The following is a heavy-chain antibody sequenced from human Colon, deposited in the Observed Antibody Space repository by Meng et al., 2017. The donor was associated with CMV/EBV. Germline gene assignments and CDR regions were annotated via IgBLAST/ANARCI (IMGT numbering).Heavy chain of an antibody. Sequence: GESLKISCAIFGFSLSNYGMHWVRQVPGKGLEWVAFIRHDETSKYYGEDVRGRFTISRDTSKNTVDLLMTSLRPGDTALYYCAKGRAANDWNDCDYWGQGTLVTVSS. D-gene: IGHD1-1*01. CDR1: GFSLSNYG. V-gene: IGHV3-30*02. CDR2: IRHDETSK. J-gene: IGHJ4*02. CDR3: AKGRAANDWNDCDY.